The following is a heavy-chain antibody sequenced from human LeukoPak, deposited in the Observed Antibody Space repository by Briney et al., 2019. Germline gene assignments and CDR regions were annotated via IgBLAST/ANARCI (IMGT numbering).Heavy chain of an antibody. CDR1: GFTFSSYA. V-gene: IGHV3-21*01. CDR3: ARDSSGFHFDY. CDR2: ISSGSSYI. J-gene: IGHJ4*02. Sequence: GRSLRLSCAASGFTFSSYAMNWVRQAPGKGLEWVSSISSGSSYIYYADSVKGRFTISRDNAKNSLYLQMNSLRAEDAAVYYCARDSSGFHFDYWGQGTLVTVSS. D-gene: IGHD3-22*01.